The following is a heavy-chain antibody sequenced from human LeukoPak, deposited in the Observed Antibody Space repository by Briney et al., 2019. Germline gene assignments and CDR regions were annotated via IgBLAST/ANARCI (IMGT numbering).Heavy chain of an antibody. Sequence: GGSLRLSCVASGFTLEDYGMSWVRQAPGKGLEWVSGINWNGGSTGYADSVKGRFTISRDNAKNSLYLQMNSLRAEDTALYYCARGYFVPNDYWGQGTLVTVSS. CDR2: INWNGGST. V-gene: IGHV3-20*04. CDR3: ARGYFVPNDY. J-gene: IGHJ4*02. CDR1: GFTLEDYG. D-gene: IGHD2/OR15-2a*01.